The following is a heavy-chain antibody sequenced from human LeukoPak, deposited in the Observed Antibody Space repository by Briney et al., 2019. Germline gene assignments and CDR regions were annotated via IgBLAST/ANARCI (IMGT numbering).Heavy chain of an antibody. Sequence: GGFLRLSCAASGFTFSSYSMNWVRQAPGKGLEWVSYISSSNTIYYADSVKGRFTISRDNAKNSLYLQMNSLRDEDTAVYYCARDILTKQAYSGYDNWGQGTLVTVSS. CDR1: GFTFSSYS. CDR3: ARDILTKQAYSGYDN. D-gene: IGHD5-12*01. CDR2: ISSSNTI. J-gene: IGHJ4*02. V-gene: IGHV3-48*02.